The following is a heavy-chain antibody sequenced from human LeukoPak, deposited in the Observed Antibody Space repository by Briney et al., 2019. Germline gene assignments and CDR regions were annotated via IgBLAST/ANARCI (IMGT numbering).Heavy chain of an antibody. J-gene: IGHJ5*02. V-gene: IGHV3-23*01. CDR2: ISENGGRT. D-gene: IGHD6-13*01. CDR1: GFTFTTYA. Sequence: PWGSLRLSCAASGFTFTTYAMSWVRQGPGKRLEWVSAISENGGRTYYADSVKGRFTTSRDNLKNMVSLQMNSLRAEDTAVYYCANGYSSTWTSVDPWGQGILVTVPS. CDR3: ANGYSSTWTSVDP.